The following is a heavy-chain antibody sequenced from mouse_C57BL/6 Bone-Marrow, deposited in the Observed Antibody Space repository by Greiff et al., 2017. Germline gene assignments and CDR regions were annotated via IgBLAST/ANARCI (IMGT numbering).Heavy chain of an antibody. Sequence: DVHLVESGGGLVKPGGSLKLSCAASGFTFSSYAMSWVRQTPEKRLEWVATISDGGSYTYYPDNVKGRFTISRDNAKNNLYLQMSHLKSEDTAMYYCARDWYYGSSFDYWGQGTTLTVSS. V-gene: IGHV5-4*01. CDR1: GFTFSSYA. J-gene: IGHJ2*01. CDR3: ARDWYYGSSFDY. D-gene: IGHD1-1*01. CDR2: ISDGGSYT.